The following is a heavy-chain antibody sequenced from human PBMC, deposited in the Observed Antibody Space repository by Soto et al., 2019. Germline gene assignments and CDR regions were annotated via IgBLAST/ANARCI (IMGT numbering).Heavy chain of an antibody. D-gene: IGHD3-10*01. J-gene: IGHJ4*02. V-gene: IGHV4-34*01. CDR2: INDSGIT. CDR1: GGSFSGSY. Sequence: QVQLQQWGAGLLKPSETLSLTCGVYGGSFSGSYWSWIRQPPEKGLEWIGEINDSGITNYNPSLKSRVTISVDTSKNQFSLILRSVTAADTAVYYCASGRGAENYWGQGTLVTVSS. CDR3: ASGRGAENY.